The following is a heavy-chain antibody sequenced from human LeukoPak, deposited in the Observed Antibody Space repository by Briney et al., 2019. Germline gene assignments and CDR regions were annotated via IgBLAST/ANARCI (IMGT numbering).Heavy chain of an antibody. CDR1: GFTFSSYS. D-gene: IGHD3-22*01. CDR2: ISSSSSYI. Sequence: PGGSLRLSCAASGFTFSSYSMNWVRQAPGKGLEWVSSISSSSSYIYYADSVKGRFTISRDNAKNSLYLQMNSLRAEDTAMYYCARDADSSGFHDAFDFWGQGTMVTVSS. J-gene: IGHJ3*01. V-gene: IGHV3-21*01. CDR3: ARDADSSGFHDAFDF.